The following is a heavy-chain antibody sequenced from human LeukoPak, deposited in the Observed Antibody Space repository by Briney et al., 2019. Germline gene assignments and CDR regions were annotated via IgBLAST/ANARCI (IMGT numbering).Heavy chain of an antibody. D-gene: IGHD3-9*01. J-gene: IGHJ3*02. V-gene: IGHV3-73*01. Sequence: GGSLRLSCAASGFTFSGSAMHWVRQASGKGLEWVGRIRSKANSYATAYAASVKGRFTISRDDSKNTAYLQMNSLKTEDTAVYYCMSFPRNDYDIPVYAFDIWGQGTMVTVSS. CDR1: GFTFSGSA. CDR2: IRSKANSYAT. CDR3: MSFPRNDYDIPVYAFDI.